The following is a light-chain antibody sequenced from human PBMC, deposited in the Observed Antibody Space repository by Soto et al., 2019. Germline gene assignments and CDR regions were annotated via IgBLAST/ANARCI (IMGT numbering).Light chain of an antibody. Sequence: EIVMTQSPATVSVAPGQRASLSFRASQSVSTSVACYHQKPGQAPRILVYGASRRATGIPDRFSGSASGTDLNLTISRLEPEDFAVYFCQKYSDLPLTFGQGTRLEIK. CDR1: QSVSTS. J-gene: IGKJ5*01. V-gene: IGKV3-20*01. CDR3: QKYSDLPLT. CDR2: GAS.